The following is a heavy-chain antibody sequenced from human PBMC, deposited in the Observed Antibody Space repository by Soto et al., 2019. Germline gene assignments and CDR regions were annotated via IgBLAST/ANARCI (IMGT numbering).Heavy chain of an antibody. Sequence: GVSLRLSCAASGFTFSSYAMTWVRQAPGKGLEWVSAISGSGGSTYYADSVKGRFTISRDNSKNTLYLQMNSLGAEDTAVYYCEKAGVLTAYYLYFDYWGRGTLVNVSS. V-gene: IGHV3-23*01. J-gene: IGHJ4*02. CDR2: ISGSGGST. CDR1: GFTFSSYA. D-gene: IGHD3-9*01. CDR3: EKAGVLTAYYLYFDY.